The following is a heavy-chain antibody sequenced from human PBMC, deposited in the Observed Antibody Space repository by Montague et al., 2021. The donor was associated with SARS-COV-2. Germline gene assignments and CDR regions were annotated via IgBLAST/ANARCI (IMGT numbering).Heavy chain of an antibody. CDR2: ISISGST. J-gene: IGHJ4*02. CDR1: GGSISSGSYY. CDR3: ARDIAVAGLFDY. D-gene: IGHD6-19*01. Sequence: TLSLICTVSGGSISSGSYYWSWIRQPAGKGLEWIGRISISGSTNYNPSLKSRVTISVDTSKNQFSLKLSSVTAADTAVYYCARDIAVAGLFDYWGQGTPVTVSS. V-gene: IGHV4-61*02.